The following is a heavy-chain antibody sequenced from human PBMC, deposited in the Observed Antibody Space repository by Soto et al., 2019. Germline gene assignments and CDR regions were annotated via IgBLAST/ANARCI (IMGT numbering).Heavy chain of an antibody. V-gene: IGHV3-21*01. D-gene: IGHD5-18*01. CDR2: ISSSSSYI. J-gene: IGHJ4*02. CDR1: GFTFRSYS. CDR3: ARDQPGYSYGYGLGY. Sequence: EVQLVESGGGLVKPGGSLRLSCAASGFTFRSYSMNWVRQAPGKGLEWVSSISSSSSYIYYADSVKGRFTISRDNAKNSLYLQMNSLSAEDTAVYYCARDQPGYSYGYGLGYWGQGTLVTVSS.